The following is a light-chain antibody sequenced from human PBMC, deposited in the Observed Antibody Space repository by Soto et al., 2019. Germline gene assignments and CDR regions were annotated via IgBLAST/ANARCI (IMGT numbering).Light chain of an antibody. Sequence: DIQMTQSPSSLSASVGDRVTISCRASQSVATYLNWYQQKPGKAPNLLIYAASSLQSGVPSRFSGRGSGTDFTLTISTLQPEDFATYYCQQSYNTPRTFGQGTKVDIK. J-gene: IGKJ1*01. V-gene: IGKV1-39*01. CDR3: QQSYNTPRT. CDR1: QSVATY. CDR2: AAS.